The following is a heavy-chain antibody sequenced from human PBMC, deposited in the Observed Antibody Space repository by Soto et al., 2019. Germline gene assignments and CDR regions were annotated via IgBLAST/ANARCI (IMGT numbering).Heavy chain of an antibody. D-gene: IGHD5-12*01. CDR3: AGTADGYNYLNY. J-gene: IGHJ4*02. V-gene: IGHV4-31*03. CDR2: IYYSGST. Sequence: KLSETLSLTCTVSGGSISSGGYYWSWIRQHPGKGLEWIGYIYYSGSTYYNPSLESRVIISVDTSKNQISLRLSSVTAADTAVYYCAGTADGYNYLNYWGQGTLVTVSS. CDR1: GGSISSGGYY.